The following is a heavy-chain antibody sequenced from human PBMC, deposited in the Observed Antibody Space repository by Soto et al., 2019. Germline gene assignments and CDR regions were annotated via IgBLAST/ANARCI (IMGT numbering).Heavy chain of an antibody. V-gene: IGHV1-2*02. CDR2: FNPNSGDT. CDR1: GYTFTAYS. Sequence: ASVKVSCKASGYTFTAYSMHWVRQAPGQGLEWVGWFNPNSGDTIYAQKFRGRVTLTRDTSIGTAYMELYSLTSDDTAVYYCAREASAVISLDYWGQGTLVTV. D-gene: IGHD6-19*01. CDR3: AREASAVISLDY. J-gene: IGHJ4*02.